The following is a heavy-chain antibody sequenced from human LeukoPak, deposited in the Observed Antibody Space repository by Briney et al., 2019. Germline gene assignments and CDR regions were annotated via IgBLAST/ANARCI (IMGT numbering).Heavy chain of an antibody. Sequence: GGSLRLSCAASGFTITTNYMNWVRQAPGKGLEWVSVIYGDDETNYADSVKGRFTISRDNSKNTLYLQMNSLRAEDTAVYYCAKDLKTYDILTGYYFDYWGQGTLVTVSS. J-gene: IGHJ4*02. D-gene: IGHD3-9*01. V-gene: IGHV3-53*05. CDR2: IYGDDET. CDR3: AKDLKTYDILTGYYFDY. CDR1: GFTITTNY.